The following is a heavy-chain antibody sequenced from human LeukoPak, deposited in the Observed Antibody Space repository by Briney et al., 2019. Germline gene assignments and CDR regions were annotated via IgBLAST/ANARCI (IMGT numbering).Heavy chain of an antibody. Sequence: ASVKVSCKASGYTFTSYGISWVRQAPGQGLEWMGWISAYNGNTNYAQKLQGRVTMTTDTSTSTAYMELRSLRSDDTAVYYCARDKCSGGSCYDAWFDPWGQGTLVTVSS. J-gene: IGHJ5*02. CDR1: GYTFTSYG. CDR3: ARDKCSGGSCYDAWFDP. V-gene: IGHV1-18*01. D-gene: IGHD2-15*01. CDR2: ISAYNGNT.